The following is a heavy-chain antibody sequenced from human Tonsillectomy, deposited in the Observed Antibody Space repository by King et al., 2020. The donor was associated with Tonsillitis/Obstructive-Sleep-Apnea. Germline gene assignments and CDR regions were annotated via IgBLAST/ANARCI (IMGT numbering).Heavy chain of an antibody. CDR1: GFTFSNAW. CDR2: IKSKTDGGTT. J-gene: IGHJ4*02. Sequence: QLVQSGGGLVKPGGSLRLSCAASGFTFSNAWMRWVRQAPGKGLEWVGRIKSKTDGGTTDYAAPVKGRFTISRDDSKNTLYLQMNSLKTEDTAVYYCTGRITIFGVGFDYWGRGTLVTVSS. CDR3: TGRITIFGVGFDY. V-gene: IGHV3-15*01. D-gene: IGHD3-3*01.